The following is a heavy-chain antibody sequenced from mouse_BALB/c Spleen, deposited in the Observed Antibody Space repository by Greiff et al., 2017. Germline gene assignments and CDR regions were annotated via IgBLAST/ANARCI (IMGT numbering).Heavy chain of an antibody. D-gene: IGHD2-10*02. CDR2: ISSGGGST. Sequence: EVQLVESGGGLVKPGGSLKLSCAASGFAFSSYDMSWVRQTPEKRLEWVAYISSGGGSTYYPDTVKGRFTISRDNAKNTRYLQMSSLKSEDTAMYYCARERRTYGNYGAMDYWGQGTSVTVSS. CDR3: ARERRTYGNYGAMDY. CDR1: GFAFSSYD. V-gene: IGHV5-12-1*01. J-gene: IGHJ4*01.